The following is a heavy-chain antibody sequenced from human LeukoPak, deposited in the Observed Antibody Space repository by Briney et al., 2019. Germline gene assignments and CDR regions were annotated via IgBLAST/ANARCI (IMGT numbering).Heavy chain of an antibody. CDR2: IRSKAYGGTT. Sequence: PGGSLKLSCTASGFTFGDYAMSWVRQAPGKGLEWVGFIRSKAYGGTTEYAASVKGRFTISRDDSKSIAYLQMNSLKTEDTAMYYCTRDWDYYDSSGYYYHWGQGTLVTVSS. CDR1: GFTFGDYA. D-gene: IGHD3-22*01. J-gene: IGHJ5*02. V-gene: IGHV3-49*04. CDR3: TRDWDYYDSSGYYYH.